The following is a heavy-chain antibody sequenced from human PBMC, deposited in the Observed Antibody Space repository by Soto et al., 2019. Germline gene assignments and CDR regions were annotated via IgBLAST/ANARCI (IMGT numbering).Heavy chain of an antibody. D-gene: IGHD2-15*01. V-gene: IGHV3-30*18. CDR1: GFTFSSYG. CDR3: AKEVTTRGGSRRHDY. CDR2: ISYDGSNK. Sequence: PGGSLRLSCAASGFTFSSYGMHWVRQAPGKGLEWVAVISYDGSNKYYADSVKGRFTISRDNSKNTLYLQMNSLRAEDTAVYYCAKEVTTRGGSRRHDYWGQGTLVTVSS. J-gene: IGHJ4*02.